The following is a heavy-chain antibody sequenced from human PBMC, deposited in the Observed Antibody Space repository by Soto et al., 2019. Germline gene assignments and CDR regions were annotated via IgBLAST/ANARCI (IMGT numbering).Heavy chain of an antibody. CDR1: GGSISSGGYY. CDR3: ARASRVVVAAPLGHLAY. V-gene: IGHV4-31*03. D-gene: IGHD2-21*01. CDR2: IYYSGST. J-gene: IGHJ4*02. Sequence: SETLSLTCTVSGGSISSGGYYWSWIRQHPGKGLEWIGYIYYSGSTYYNPSLKSRVTISVDTSKNQFSLKLSSVTAADTAVYYCARASRVVVAAPLGHLAYRAQGTLVTVSS.